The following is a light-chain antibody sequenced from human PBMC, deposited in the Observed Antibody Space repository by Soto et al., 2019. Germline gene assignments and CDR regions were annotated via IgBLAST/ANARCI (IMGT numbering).Light chain of an antibody. V-gene: IGKV3-20*01. J-gene: IGKJ2*01. CDR3: QQYGSSPEYT. Sequence: EIVLTQSPGTLSLSPGERATLSCRASQSVSRSYLAWYQQKPGQAPRLLLYGASSRATGIPDRFSGSGSGTAFTLTISRLEPEDFAVYYCQQYGSSPEYTFGQGTKLEIK. CDR2: GAS. CDR1: QSVSRSY.